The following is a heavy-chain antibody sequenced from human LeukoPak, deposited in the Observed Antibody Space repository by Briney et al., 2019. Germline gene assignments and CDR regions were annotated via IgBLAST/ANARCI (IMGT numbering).Heavy chain of an antibody. D-gene: IGHD2-21*02. CDR3: ARVYIVVVTATYDAFDI. Sequence: ASVKVSCKASGYTFTSYGISRVRQAPGQGLEWMGWICAYNGNTNYAQKLQGRVTMTTDTSKSTAYMELRSLRSDDTAVYYCARVYIVVVTATYDAFDIWRQGTMVTVSS. CDR2: ICAYNGNT. CDR1: GYTFTSYG. V-gene: IGHV1-18*01. J-gene: IGHJ3*02.